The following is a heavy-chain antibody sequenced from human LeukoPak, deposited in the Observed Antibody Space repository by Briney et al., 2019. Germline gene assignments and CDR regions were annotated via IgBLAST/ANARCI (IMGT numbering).Heavy chain of an antibody. CDR3: AKVPEGYCSGGTCYLHY. J-gene: IGHJ4*02. CDR2: ITGSGGST. V-gene: IGHV3-23*01. CDR1: GFTFSNYA. Sequence: GGSLRLSCAASGFTFSNYAMSWVRQAPGKGLEWVSGITGSGGSTYYADSVKGRFTISRDNSKNTLYLQMNSLRVEDTAVYYCAKVPEGYCSGGTCYLHYWGQGTLVTVSS. D-gene: IGHD2-15*01.